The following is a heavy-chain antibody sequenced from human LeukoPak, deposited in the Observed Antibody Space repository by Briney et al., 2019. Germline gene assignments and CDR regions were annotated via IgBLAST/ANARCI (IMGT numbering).Heavy chain of an antibody. CDR3: ARSYGSGSTQAFSFDY. D-gene: IGHD3-10*01. V-gene: IGHV7-4-1*02. CDR1: GYTFTSYA. J-gene: IGHJ4*02. CDR2: INTNTGNP. Sequence: VASVKVSCKASGYTFTSYAMNWVRQAPGQGLEWMGWINTNTGNPTYAQGFTGRIVFSLDTSVSTAYLQISSLKAEDTAVYYCARSYGSGSTQAFSFDYWGQGTLVTVSS.